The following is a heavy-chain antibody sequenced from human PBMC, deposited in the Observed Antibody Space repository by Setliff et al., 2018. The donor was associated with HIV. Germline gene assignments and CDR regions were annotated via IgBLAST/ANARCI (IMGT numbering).Heavy chain of an antibody. CDR2: INHSGNI. Sequence: PSETLSLTCAVYGGSFSGYYWSWIRQPPGKGLEWIGEINHSGNINYTPSLKSRVIISVDTSKNQFSLKLTSVSAADTAVYYCARGVVLMGITTRWFDPWGQGTLVTVSS. CDR3: ARGVVLMGITTRWFDP. CDR1: GGSFSGYY. J-gene: IGHJ5*02. D-gene: IGHD3-22*01. V-gene: IGHV4-34*01.